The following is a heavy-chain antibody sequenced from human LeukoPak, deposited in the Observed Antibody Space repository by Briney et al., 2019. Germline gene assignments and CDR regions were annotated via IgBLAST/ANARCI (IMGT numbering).Heavy chain of an antibody. V-gene: IGHV3-7*01. CDR2: IRDDGGEI. Sequence: GGSLRLSCEASGFTFSSYWMSWVRQAPGKGLEWVTNIRDDGGEIYYVDSVKGRFTISRDNAKSSLFLQMNSLRAEDAAVYYCARDKPRGSYYGSIFDSWGQGTLVTVSS. CDR3: ARDKPRGSYYGSIFDS. D-gene: IGHD1-26*01. CDR1: GFTFSSYW. J-gene: IGHJ4*02.